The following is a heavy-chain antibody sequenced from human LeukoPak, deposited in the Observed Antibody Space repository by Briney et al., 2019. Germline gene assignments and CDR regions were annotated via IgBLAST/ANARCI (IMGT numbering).Heavy chain of an antibody. CDR1: GGTFSSYA. V-gene: IGHV1-69*05. D-gene: IGHD3-22*01. Sequence: ASVKVSCKASGGTFSSYAISWVRQAPGQGLEWMGGIIPIFGTANYAQKFQGRVTITTDESTSTGYMELSSLRSEDTAVYYCAREHYYDSSGYLSAFDIWGQGTMVTVSS. J-gene: IGHJ3*02. CDR2: IIPIFGTA. CDR3: AREHYYDSSGYLSAFDI.